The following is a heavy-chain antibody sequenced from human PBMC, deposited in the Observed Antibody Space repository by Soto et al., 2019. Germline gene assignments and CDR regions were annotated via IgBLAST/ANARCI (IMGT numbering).Heavy chain of an antibody. J-gene: IGHJ6*02. D-gene: IGHD6-13*01. CDR3: ARDRSRSSWYQLSYYYYGMDV. CDR1: GDSVSSNSAA. CDR2: TYYRSKWYN. V-gene: IGHV6-1*01. Sequence: SQTLSLTCAISGDSVSSNSAAWNWIRQSPSRGLEWLGRTYYRSKWYNDYAVSVKSRITINPDTSKNQFSLQLNSVTPEDTAVYYRARDRSRSSWYQLSYYYYGMDVWRQGTTVTVSS.